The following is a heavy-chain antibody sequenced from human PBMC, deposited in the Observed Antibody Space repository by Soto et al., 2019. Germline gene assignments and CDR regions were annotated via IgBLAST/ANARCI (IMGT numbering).Heavy chain of an antibody. Sequence: QVQLEQSGDAVKKPGASVKVSCKASGYNFRNFGITWVRQASGLGLEWLGWISGYNGRTSSARNFRDRVVLATDTATNTAGMELRSLTSDDTAIYYCASEGYSSGFDPFDFWGQGTKVTVSS. V-gene: IGHV1-18*01. J-gene: IGHJ3*01. CDR3: ASEGYSSGFDPFDF. D-gene: IGHD5-18*01. CDR1: GYNFRNFG. CDR2: ISGYNGRT.